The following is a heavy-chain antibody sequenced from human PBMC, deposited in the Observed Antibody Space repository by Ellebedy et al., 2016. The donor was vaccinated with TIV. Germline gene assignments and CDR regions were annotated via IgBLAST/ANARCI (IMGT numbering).Heavy chain of an antibody. CDR2: INGGASST. Sequence: GESLKISXAASGFTFSSYWMHWVRQAPGKGLVWVSRINGGASSTSDADSVKGRFTISRDNAKNTLYLQMNSLRAEDTAVYYCARDGSRITMVRGVPDYWGQGTLVTVSS. CDR1: GFTFSSYW. V-gene: IGHV3-74*01. CDR3: ARDGSRITMVRGVPDY. D-gene: IGHD3-10*01. J-gene: IGHJ4*02.